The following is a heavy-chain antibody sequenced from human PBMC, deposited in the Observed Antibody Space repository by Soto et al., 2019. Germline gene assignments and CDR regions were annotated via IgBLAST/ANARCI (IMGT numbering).Heavy chain of an antibody. CDR1: GGSINNYY. Sequence: SETLSLTCSVTGGSINNYYWSWVRQSAGKGLEWIGRVFTTGTTDYNPSLKGRVTISVDTSKNQFSLSLRSVTAADTAVYYCARDRLMATAGTARHYFGLDVWGQGTTVTVSS. D-gene: IGHD5-18*01. CDR3: ARDRLMATAGTARHYFGLDV. V-gene: IGHV4-4*07. J-gene: IGHJ6*02. CDR2: VFTTGTT.